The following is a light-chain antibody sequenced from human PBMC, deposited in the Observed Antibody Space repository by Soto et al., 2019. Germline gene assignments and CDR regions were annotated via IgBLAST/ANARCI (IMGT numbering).Light chain of an antibody. V-gene: IGKV1-12*01. CDR2: GAS. J-gene: IGKJ5*01. CDR3: QQANSFPIT. Sequence: EIQMTQSPSSVSASVGDRVTITCRASQGISTWLAWYQQKAGKAPNLLIYGASNLHSGVPSRFSGSGSGTNFTLTISSLQPEDFATYYCQQANSFPITFGQGRRLEI. CDR1: QGISTW.